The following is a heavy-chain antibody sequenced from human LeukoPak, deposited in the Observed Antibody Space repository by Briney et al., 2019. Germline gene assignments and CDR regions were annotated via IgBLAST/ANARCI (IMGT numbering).Heavy chain of an antibody. D-gene: IGHD3-3*01. CDR2: INAGNGDT. CDR3: ARGLWSAHRREYYFDS. V-gene: IGHV1-3*01. Sequence: ASVNVSCKASGYTFTNYAVNWLRQAPGQRLEWMGWINAGNGDTKFSQNYQARVTITRNASASTAYMELSSLTSEDTAVYFCARGLWSAHRREYYFDSWGQGTLVTVSS. CDR1: GYTFTNYA. J-gene: IGHJ4*02.